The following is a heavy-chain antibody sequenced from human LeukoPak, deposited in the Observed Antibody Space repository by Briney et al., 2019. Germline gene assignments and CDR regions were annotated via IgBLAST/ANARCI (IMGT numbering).Heavy chain of an antibody. CDR3: GMSGDRVPLQDDVFDV. V-gene: IGHV5-51*01. CDR1: GYIFTSYC. Sequence: ASLEISCKVSGYIFTSYCIGWGRQLPGKGVEWMGIIYPGDSGPTYSPSFQGQVTISVDKSINTAYLQWSSLQASDTAMYYCGMSGDRVPLQDDVFDVWGQGTMVTVST. CDR2: IYPGDSGP. D-gene: IGHD1-26*01. J-gene: IGHJ3*01.